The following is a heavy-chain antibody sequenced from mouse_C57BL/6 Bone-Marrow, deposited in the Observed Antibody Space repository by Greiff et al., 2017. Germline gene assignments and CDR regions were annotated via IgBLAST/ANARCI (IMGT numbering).Heavy chain of an antibody. J-gene: IGHJ2*01. D-gene: IGHD2-4*01. CDR2: IRSKSSNYAT. Sequence: GGGLVQPKGSLKLSCAVSGFTFNTHAMLWVPQAPVKALGWVARIRSKSSNYATYYADSVIDRFTTSRDEPQSMRYLQMNNLKTEDTAMYYCVRERGDYDYVDYWGQGTTLTVSS. V-gene: IGHV10-3*01. CDR3: VRERGDYDYVDY. CDR1: GFTFNTHA.